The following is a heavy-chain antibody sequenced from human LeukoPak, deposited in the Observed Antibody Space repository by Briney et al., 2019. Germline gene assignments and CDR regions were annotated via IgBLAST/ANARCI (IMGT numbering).Heavy chain of an antibody. CDR1: GGSFSGPF. J-gene: IGHJ6*02. CDR3: ARIPFPVWSDSYSAYYYYGMDV. V-gene: IGHV4-34*01. Sequence: KASETLSLTCAVYGGSFSGPFWSWIRQPSGKGLEWIGDINHSGSTNYNPSLRSRVTISVDTSKSQFSLNLSSVTAADTAVYYCARIPFPVWSDSYSAYYYYGMDVWGLGTTVTVSS. D-gene: IGHD3-3*01. CDR2: INHSGST.